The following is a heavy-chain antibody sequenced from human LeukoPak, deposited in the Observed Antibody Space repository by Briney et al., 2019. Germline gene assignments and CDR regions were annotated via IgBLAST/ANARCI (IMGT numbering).Heavy chain of an antibody. D-gene: IGHD2-8*01. Sequence: ASVKVSCKASGGTFSSYAISWVRQATGQGFEWMGWMNPESGNTDFAQKFQGRFTMTWDTSLSTAYMELSSLTSEDTAVYYCARGRPTNLNGIYWGQGTLVSVSS. J-gene: IGHJ4*02. CDR2: MNPESGNT. CDR1: GGTFSSYA. V-gene: IGHV1-8*02. CDR3: ARGRPTNLNGIY.